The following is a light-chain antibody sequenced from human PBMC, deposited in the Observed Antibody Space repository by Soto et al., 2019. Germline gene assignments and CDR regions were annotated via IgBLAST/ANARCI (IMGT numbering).Light chain of an antibody. J-gene: IGKJ1*01. CDR1: QSVSSSY. Sequence: EILLTQSPCTLALSPGERATLSCRASQSVSSSYLAWSQQRTGQAPRLLIYETSSRATGIPDRFSGSGSGTDFTLTISRLEHEDFAVYYCHQYGSSHPWTFSQGTKVDIK. CDR2: ETS. CDR3: HQYGSSHPWT. V-gene: IGKV3-20*01.